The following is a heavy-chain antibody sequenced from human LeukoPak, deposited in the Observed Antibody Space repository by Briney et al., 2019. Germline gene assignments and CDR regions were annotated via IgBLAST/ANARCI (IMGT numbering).Heavy chain of an antibody. V-gene: IGHV1-24*01. J-gene: IGHJ6*03. CDR1: GYTLTELS. CDR2: FDPEDGET. Sequence: ASVKVSCKVSGYTLTELSMHWVRQAPGKGLEWMGGFDPEDGETIYAQKFQGRVTMTEDTSTSTAYMELRSLRSDDTAVYYCARRIVGAAYYYMDVWGKGTTVTVSS. D-gene: IGHD1-26*01. CDR3: ARRIVGAAYYYMDV.